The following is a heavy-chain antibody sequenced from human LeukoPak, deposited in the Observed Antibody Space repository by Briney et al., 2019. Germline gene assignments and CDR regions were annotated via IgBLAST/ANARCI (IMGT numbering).Heavy chain of an antibody. CDR1: GFTFSGYA. D-gene: IGHD3-22*01. J-gene: IGHJ4*02. CDR2: ISGGVERT. V-gene: IGHV3-23*01. CDR3: AKIIGLSYYYDSSGYYPFDY. Sequence: PGGSLRLSCAASGFTFSGYAMAWVRQAPGKGLEWVSAISGGVERTYYSDSARGRFTISRDNSENTLYLQMDSLRAEDTAVYYCAKIIGLSYYYDSSGYYPFDYWGQGTLVTVSS.